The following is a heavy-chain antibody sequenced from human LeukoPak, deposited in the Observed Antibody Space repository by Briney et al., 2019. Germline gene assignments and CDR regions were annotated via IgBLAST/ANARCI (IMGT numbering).Heavy chain of an antibody. Sequence: GGSLRLSCAASGFTVTDIYMTWIRQAPGKGLECVSIIYSDGNTYYADSVTGRFTISRDTSSNTLFLQMNSLRVEDTAVYYCARYGLIDTDYYYYMDVWGKGTSVTVSS. CDR1: GFTVTDIY. D-gene: IGHD2-2*02. CDR3: ARYGLIDTDYYYYMDV. V-gene: IGHV3-66*02. CDR2: IYSDGNT. J-gene: IGHJ6*03.